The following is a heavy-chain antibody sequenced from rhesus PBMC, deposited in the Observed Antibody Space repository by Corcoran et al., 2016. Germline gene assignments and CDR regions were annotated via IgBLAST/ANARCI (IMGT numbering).Heavy chain of an antibody. Sequence: QVQLVQSGAEVKKPGASVKLPCKASGYTFTSYSINWVRQAPGQGLEWMGLINPSNGHTGYAQKCQGRVTMTRDTSTSTAYMELSSLRSEDTAVYYCARGYWYFDIWGPGTPITISS. CDR2: INPSNGHT. CDR3: ARGYWYFDI. J-gene: IGHJ2*01. V-gene: IGHV1-200*01. CDR1: GYTFTSYS.